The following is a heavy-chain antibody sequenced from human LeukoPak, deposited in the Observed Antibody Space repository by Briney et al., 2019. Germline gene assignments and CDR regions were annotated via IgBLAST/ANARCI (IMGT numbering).Heavy chain of an antibody. CDR2: IFTSGTT. CDR1: GGSISGYY. D-gene: IGHD7-27*01. CDR3: ARHGGWGNNWFDP. Sequence: SETLSLTCTVSGGSISGYYWSWIRQSPGKGLEWIGYIFTSGTTNYDPSLRGRLTMSVDTSKNQFSLNLSSVTAADTAVYYCARHGGWGNNWFDPWGQGTLVTVSS. J-gene: IGHJ5*02. V-gene: IGHV4-4*09.